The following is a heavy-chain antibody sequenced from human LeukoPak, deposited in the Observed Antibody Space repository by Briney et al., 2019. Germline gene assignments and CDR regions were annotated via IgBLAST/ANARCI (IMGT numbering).Heavy chain of an antibody. V-gene: IGHV4-59*08. Sequence: PSETLSLTCTVSGGSISSYYWSWIRQPPGKGLEWIGYIYYSGSTNYNPSLKSRVTISVDTSKNQFSLKLSSVTAADMAVYYCARFRIAAAGTGSGWFDPWGQGTLVTVSS. CDR3: ARFRIAAAGTGSGWFDP. D-gene: IGHD6-13*01. J-gene: IGHJ5*02. CDR2: IYYSGST. CDR1: GGSISSYY.